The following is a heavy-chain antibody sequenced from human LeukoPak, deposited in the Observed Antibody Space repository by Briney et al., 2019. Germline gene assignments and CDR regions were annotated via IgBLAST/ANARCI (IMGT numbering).Heavy chain of an antibody. CDR3: ARAGRGHNWSDEGFDY. V-gene: IGHV1-24*01. CDR1: GYTLTELS. Sequence: ASVKVSCKVSGYTLTELSMHWVRQAPATGLEWKGGFDPEDDETIYAQKFQGRVTMTRDTSIGTAYMEPSRLRSDATAVYYCARAGRGHNWSDEGFDYWGQGTLVTVSS. CDR2: FDPEDDET. D-gene: IGHD1-20*01. J-gene: IGHJ4*02.